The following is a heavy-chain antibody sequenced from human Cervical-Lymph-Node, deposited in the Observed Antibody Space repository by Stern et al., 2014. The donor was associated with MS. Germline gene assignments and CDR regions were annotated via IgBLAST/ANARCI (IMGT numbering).Heavy chain of an antibody. Sequence: VQLVESGAEVKKPGSSVKVSCKASGGTFSSYAISWVRQAPGQGLEWMGGLIPIFGTANYAPKFQGRVAITADESTSTAYMELSSLRSEDTAVYYCARGELKEGLVRGMDVWGQGTTVTVSS. CDR3: ARGELKEGLVRGMDV. CDR1: GGTFSSYA. V-gene: IGHV1-69*01. D-gene: IGHD1-26*01. CDR2: LIPIFGTA. J-gene: IGHJ6*02.